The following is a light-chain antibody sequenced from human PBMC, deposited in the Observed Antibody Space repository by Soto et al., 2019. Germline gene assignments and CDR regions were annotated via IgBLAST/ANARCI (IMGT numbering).Light chain of an antibody. CDR1: QSVSSN. V-gene: IGKV3-15*01. CDR2: GAS. CDR3: QQYNNCPPIT. J-gene: IGKJ5*01. Sequence: EIVMTQSPATLSVSPGESATLSCRASQSVSSNLAWHQQKPRQAPRLLIYGASTRATGIPARFSGSGSGTEFTLTISSLQSEDFAVYYCQQYNNCPPITFGQGTRLEIK.